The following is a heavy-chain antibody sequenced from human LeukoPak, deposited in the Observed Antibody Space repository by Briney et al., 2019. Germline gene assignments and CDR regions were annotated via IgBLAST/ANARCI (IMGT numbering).Heavy chain of an antibody. CDR3: ARDREEYSSSWSVYYYYYYMDV. CDR1: GFTFSSYW. Sequence: GGSLRLSCAASGFTFSSYWMHWVRQAPGKGLVWVSRINSDGSSKSYADSVKGRFTISRDNAKNTLYLQMNSLRAEDTAVYYCARDREEYSSSWSVYYYYYYMDVWGKGTTVTVSS. D-gene: IGHD6-13*01. J-gene: IGHJ6*03. CDR2: INSDGSSK. V-gene: IGHV3-74*01.